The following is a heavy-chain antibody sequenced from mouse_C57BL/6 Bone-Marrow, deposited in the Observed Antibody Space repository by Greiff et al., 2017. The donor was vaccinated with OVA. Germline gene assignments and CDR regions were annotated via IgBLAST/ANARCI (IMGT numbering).Heavy chain of an antibody. V-gene: IGHV5-12*01. CDR1: GFTFSDYY. J-gene: IGHJ4*01. Sequence: EVKLMESGGGLVQPGGSLKLSCAASGFTFSDYYMYWVRQTPEKRLEWVAYISNGGGSTYYPDTVKGRFTISRDNAKNTLYLQMSRLKSEDTAMYYCARRPYYYAMDYWGQGTSVTVFS. CDR2: ISNGGGST. CDR3: ARRPYYYAMDY.